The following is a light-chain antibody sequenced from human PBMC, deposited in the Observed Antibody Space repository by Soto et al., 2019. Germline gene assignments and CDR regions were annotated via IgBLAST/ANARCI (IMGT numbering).Light chain of an antibody. J-gene: IGLJ1*01. CDR2: DVS. Sequence: QSALTQPASVSGSPGQSITISCTGTSSDVGGYNYVSWYQQHPGKAPKLMIYDVSNRPSWVSNRFSGSKSGNTASLTISGLQVEDEADYYCSSYTSSSTYDFGTGTKVTVL. CDR1: SSDVGGYNY. V-gene: IGLV2-14*01. CDR3: SSYTSSSTYD.